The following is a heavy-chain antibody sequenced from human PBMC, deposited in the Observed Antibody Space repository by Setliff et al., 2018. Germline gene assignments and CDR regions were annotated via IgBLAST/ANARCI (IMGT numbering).Heavy chain of an antibody. CDR3: ARHVGSRSRGYNYYYYYMDV. CDR2: IYSSGST. CDR1: GDTLSVYY. Sequence: SETLSLTCTVSGDTLSVYYWSWVRQSPGQGLEWIGYIYSSGSTNYNPSLESRVTILIDKSKNQFSLKLSSVTAADTAVYYCARHVGSRSRGYNYYYYYMDVWGKGTTVTVSS. D-gene: IGHD3-10*01. V-gene: IGHV4-59*08. J-gene: IGHJ6*03.